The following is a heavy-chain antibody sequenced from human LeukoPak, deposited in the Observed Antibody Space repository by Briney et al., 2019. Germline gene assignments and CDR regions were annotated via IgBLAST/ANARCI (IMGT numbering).Heavy chain of an antibody. J-gene: IGHJ6*02. CDR1: GFTFSSYG. CDR3: ARERRGYSNGYKWDDYYYYGMDV. CDR2: IWYDGSNK. D-gene: IGHD5-18*01. Sequence: PGRSLRLSCAASGFTFSSYGMHWVRQAPGKGLEWVAVIWYDGSNKYYADSVKGRFTISRDNSKNSLYLQVNSLRAEDTAVYHCARERRGYSNGYKWDDYYYYGMDVWGQGTTVTVSS. V-gene: IGHV3-33*01.